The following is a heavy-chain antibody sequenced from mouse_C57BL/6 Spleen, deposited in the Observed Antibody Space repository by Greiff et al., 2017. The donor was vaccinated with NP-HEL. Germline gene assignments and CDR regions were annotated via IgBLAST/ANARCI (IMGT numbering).Heavy chain of an antibody. Sequence: VQLQQSGPELVKPGASVKLSCKASGYTFTSYDINWVKQRPGQGLEWIGWIYPRDGSTKYNEKLKGKARLTVDTYSRTAYMGLHSLTSEDSAVYFCARYITTVVAYYAMDYWGQGTSVTVSS. V-gene: IGHV1-85*01. CDR2: IYPRDGST. D-gene: IGHD1-1*01. CDR1: GYTFTSYD. CDR3: ARYITTVVAYYAMDY. J-gene: IGHJ4*01.